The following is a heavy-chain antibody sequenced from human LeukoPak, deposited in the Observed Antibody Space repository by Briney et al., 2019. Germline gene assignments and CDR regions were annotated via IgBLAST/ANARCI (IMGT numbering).Heavy chain of an antibody. CDR2: ISDIGSI. CDR1: GGSLSSYY. Sequence: SETLSLTCTVSGGSLSSYYWSWIRHPPEKGLEWIAYISDIGSINYNPSLKSRVTISLDTSKNQFSLKLSSVTAADAAVYFCAGHHPRNTVDFWGQGTLVTVSS. J-gene: IGHJ4*02. D-gene: IGHD2/OR15-2a*01. V-gene: IGHV4-59*08. CDR3: AGHHPRNTVDF.